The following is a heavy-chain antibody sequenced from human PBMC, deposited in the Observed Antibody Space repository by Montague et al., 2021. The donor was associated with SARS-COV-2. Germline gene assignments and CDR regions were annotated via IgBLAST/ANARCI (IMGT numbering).Heavy chain of an antibody. D-gene: IGHD2-15*01. CDR3: ARHYSATLPAVY. Sequence: SETRSLTCTDSGGSISSFYWSWFRQPPGKGLEWIGYISGSGSTNYNPSLTSRVTMSVDTSKNQFSLKVNSVTAADTAVYYCARHYSATLPAVYWGQGTLVTVSS. V-gene: IGHV4-59*08. CDR1: GGSISSFY. CDR2: ISGSGST. J-gene: IGHJ4*02.